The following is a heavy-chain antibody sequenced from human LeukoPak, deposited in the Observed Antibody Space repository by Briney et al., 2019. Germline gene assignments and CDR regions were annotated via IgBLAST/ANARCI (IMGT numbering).Heavy chain of an antibody. CDR2: IIPIFGTA. CDR1: GGTFSSYA. Sequence: GASVKVSCKASGGTFSSYAISWVRQAPGQGLEWMGGIIPIFGTANYAQKFQGRVTITADESTSTAYMELSSLRSEDTAVYYCARDLIPPGYFGYWGQGTLVTVSS. V-gene: IGHV1-69*01. CDR3: ARDLIPPGYFGY. D-gene: IGHD3-16*01. J-gene: IGHJ4*02.